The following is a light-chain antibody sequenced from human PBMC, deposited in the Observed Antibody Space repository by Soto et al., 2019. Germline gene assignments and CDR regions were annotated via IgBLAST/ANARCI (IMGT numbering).Light chain of an antibody. CDR1: KSDIGVYDF. J-gene: IGLJ1*01. CDR2: EVV. V-gene: IGLV2-8*01. Sequence: QSALTQPPSASGSPGQSVTISCTGTKSDIGVYDFVSWYQHHPGIAPRLIIYEVVQRPSGVPDRFSGSKSGNTASLTVSGLQAADEADYFCKSYAGSNTYVFGSGTKLTVL. CDR3: KSYAGSNTYV.